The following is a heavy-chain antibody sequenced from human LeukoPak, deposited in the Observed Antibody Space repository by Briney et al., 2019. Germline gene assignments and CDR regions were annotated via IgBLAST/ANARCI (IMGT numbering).Heavy chain of an antibody. CDR1: GGSISSSNW. Sequence: PSGTLSLTCAVSGGSISSSNWWSWVRQPPGKGLEWIGEINHSGSTNYNPSLKSRVTISVDTSKNQFSLKLSSVTAADTAVYYCARGVLYYYDSSGYYYTAKGDYFDYWGQGTLVTVSS. D-gene: IGHD3-22*01. V-gene: IGHV4-4*02. CDR2: INHSGST. J-gene: IGHJ4*02. CDR3: ARGVLYYYDSSGYYYTAKGDYFDY.